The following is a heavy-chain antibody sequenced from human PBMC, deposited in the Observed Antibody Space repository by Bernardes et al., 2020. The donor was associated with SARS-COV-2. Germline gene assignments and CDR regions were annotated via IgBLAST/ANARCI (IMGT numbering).Heavy chain of an antibody. CDR1: GGSISSYY. D-gene: IGHD3-10*01. CDR3: ARVHWSPGLTSMVQGVSSGANYYGMDV. CDR2: IYNSGST. Sequence: SETLSLTCTVSGGSISSYYWSWIRQPPGKGLEWIGYIYNSGSTHHNPSLKSRVTILVDTSKNQFSLKLSSVTAADTAVYYCARVHWSPGLTSMVQGVSSGANYYGMDVWGQGTTVTVSS. V-gene: IGHV4-59*01. J-gene: IGHJ6*02.